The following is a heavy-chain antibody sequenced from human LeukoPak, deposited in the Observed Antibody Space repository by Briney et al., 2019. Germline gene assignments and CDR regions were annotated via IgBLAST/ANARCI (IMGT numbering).Heavy chain of an antibody. CDR3: ARQGSGGRSFDV. D-gene: IGHD1-26*01. CDR2: IYNSGNT. J-gene: IGHJ3*01. V-gene: IGHV4-59*08. CDR1: GGSITTYY. Sequence: PSETLSLTCTVSGGSITTYYWTWIRQPPGKGLEWIGYIYNSGNTNYNPSLKSRVTISIDTPRNQVSLRLSSVTAADTAAYYCARQGSGGRSFDVWGQGTMATVSS.